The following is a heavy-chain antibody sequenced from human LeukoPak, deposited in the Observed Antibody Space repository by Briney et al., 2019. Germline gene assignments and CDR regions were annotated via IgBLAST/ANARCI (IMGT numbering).Heavy chain of an antibody. V-gene: IGHV4-59*01. Sequence: SETLSLTCTVSGGSISSYYWSWIRQPPGKGLEWIGYIYYSGSTNYNPSLKSRVTISVDTSKNQFSLKLSSVTAADTAVYYCARAQYQLLPYYYYYMDVWGKGTTVTVSS. CDR3: ARAQYQLLPYYYYYMDV. CDR2: IYYSGST. D-gene: IGHD2-2*01. CDR1: GGSISSYY. J-gene: IGHJ6*03.